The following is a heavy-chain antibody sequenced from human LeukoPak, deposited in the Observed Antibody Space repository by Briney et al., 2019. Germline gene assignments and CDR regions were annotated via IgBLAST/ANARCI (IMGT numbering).Heavy chain of an antibody. CDR3: AKEHDSSGYYSSYFDH. Sequence: GGSLRLSCAASGFTFSSYAMSWVRQAPGKGLEWVSAISGSGGSTYYADSVKGRFTISRDNSKNTLYLQMNSLRAEDTAVYYCAKEHDSSGYYSSYFDHWGQGTLVTVSS. V-gene: IGHV3-23*01. D-gene: IGHD3-22*01. J-gene: IGHJ4*02. CDR1: GFTFSSYA. CDR2: ISGSGGST.